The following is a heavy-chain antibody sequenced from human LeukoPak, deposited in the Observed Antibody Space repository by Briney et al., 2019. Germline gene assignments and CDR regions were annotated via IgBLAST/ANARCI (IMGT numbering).Heavy chain of an antibody. Sequence: GGSLRLSCAAFGLIFSGYEMQWVRQAPGKGLEWISYISAGGSTKFYADSVKGRFTISRDNAKDSLYLQMNSLRAEDTAVYYCARDATAAGIPTFVDHWAQGTLVSVSS. J-gene: IGHJ4*02. CDR2: ISAGGSTK. CDR1: GLIFSGYE. V-gene: IGHV3-48*03. CDR3: ARDATAAGIPTFVDH. D-gene: IGHD6-13*01.